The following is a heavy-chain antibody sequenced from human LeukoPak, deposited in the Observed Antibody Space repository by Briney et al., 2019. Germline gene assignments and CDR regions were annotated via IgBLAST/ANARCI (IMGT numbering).Heavy chain of an antibody. CDR1: GYTFTGYY. CDR2: ISAYNGNT. CDR3: ARGGYSYGLHYFDY. J-gene: IGHJ4*02. D-gene: IGHD5-18*01. V-gene: IGHV1-18*04. Sequence: ASVKVSCKASGYTFTGYYMHWVRQAPGQGLEWMGWISAYNGNTNYAQKLQGRVTMTTDTSTSTAYMELRSLRSDDTAVYYCARGGYSYGLHYFDYWGQGTLVTVSS.